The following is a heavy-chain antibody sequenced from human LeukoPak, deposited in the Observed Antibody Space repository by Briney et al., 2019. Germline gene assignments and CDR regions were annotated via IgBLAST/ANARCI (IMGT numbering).Heavy chain of an antibody. Sequence: GGSLRLSCAASGFTFSSYAMSWVRQAPGKGLEWVSAISGSGGSTYYADSVKGRLTISRDNSKNTLYLQMNSLRAEDTAVYYCANDIGSDDSSGYYYSLFDYWGQGTLVTVSS. CDR1: GFTFSSYA. D-gene: IGHD3-22*01. CDR2: ISGSGGST. J-gene: IGHJ4*02. CDR3: ANDIGSDDSSGYYYSLFDY. V-gene: IGHV3-23*01.